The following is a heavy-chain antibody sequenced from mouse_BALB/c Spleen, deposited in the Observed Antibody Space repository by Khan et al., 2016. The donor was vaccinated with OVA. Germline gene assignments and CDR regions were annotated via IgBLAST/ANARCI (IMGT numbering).Heavy chain of an antibody. V-gene: IGHV1-20*02. CDR3: ARKNGSDFDY. D-gene: IGHD1-1*01. J-gene: IGHJ2*01. CDR1: GYSFTGYF. CDR2: INPHIGET. Sequence: VQLQQSGPELVKPGASVKISCKASGYSFTGYFMNWVMPSHGKSLEWIGRINPHIGETFYNQKFVGKATLTVDESSSTAHMELRSLASEDSAVYFCARKNGSDFDYWGQGTTLTVSS.